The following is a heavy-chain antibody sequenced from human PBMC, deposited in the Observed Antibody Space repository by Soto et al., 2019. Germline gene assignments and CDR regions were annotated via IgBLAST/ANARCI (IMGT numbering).Heavy chain of an antibody. V-gene: IGHV4-59*01. CDR1: GGSISSYY. Sequence: SETLSLTCTVSGGSISSYYWSWIRQPPGKGLEWIGYIYYSGSTNYNPSLKSRVTISVDTSKNQFSLKLSSVTAADTAVYYCARDPHGDYGYWGQGTLVTVSS. D-gene: IGHD4-17*01. CDR2: IYYSGST. J-gene: IGHJ4*02. CDR3: ARDPHGDYGY.